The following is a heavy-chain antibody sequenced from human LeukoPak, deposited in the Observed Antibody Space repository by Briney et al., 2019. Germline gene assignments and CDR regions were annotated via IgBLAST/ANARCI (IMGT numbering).Heavy chain of an antibody. D-gene: IGHD6-19*01. CDR1: GGSVSSGSYY. J-gene: IGHJ6*03. CDR2: IYYSGST. V-gene: IGHV4-61*01. CDR3: ARYSSSYYYYYMDV. Sequence: PSETLSLTCTVSGGSVSSGSYYWSWIRQPPGKGLEWIGYIYYSGSTNYNPSLKSRVTISVDTSKNQFSLKLSSVTAADTAVYYCARYSSSYYYYYMDVWGKGTTVTVS.